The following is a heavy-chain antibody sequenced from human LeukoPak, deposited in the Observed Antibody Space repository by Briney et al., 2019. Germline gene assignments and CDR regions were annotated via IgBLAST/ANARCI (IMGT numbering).Heavy chain of an antibody. CDR1: GGSISSYY. Sequence: NPSETLSLTCTVSGGSISSYYWSWIRQPPGKGLEWIGYIYYSGSTNYNPSLKSRVTISVDTSKNQFSLKLSSVTAADTAVYYCARGVMATIVQFDYWGQGTLVTVSS. CDR3: ARGVMATIVQFDY. CDR2: IYYSGST. D-gene: IGHD5-24*01. V-gene: IGHV4-59*01. J-gene: IGHJ4*02.